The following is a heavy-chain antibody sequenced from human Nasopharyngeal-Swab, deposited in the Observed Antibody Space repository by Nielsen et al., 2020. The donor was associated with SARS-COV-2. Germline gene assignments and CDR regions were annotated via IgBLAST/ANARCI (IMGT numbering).Heavy chain of an antibody. CDR3: ARDQNPRPDYDFWSGHIYGMDV. CDR1: GGSISSSNW. CDR2: IYHSGST. Sequence: SETLSLTCAVSGGSISSSNWWSWVRQPPGKGLEWIGEIYHSGSTNYNPSLKSRVTISVDKSKNQFSLKLSSVTAADTAVYYCARDQNPRPDYDFWSGHIYGMDVWGQGTTVTVSS. D-gene: IGHD3-3*01. V-gene: IGHV4-4*02. J-gene: IGHJ6*02.